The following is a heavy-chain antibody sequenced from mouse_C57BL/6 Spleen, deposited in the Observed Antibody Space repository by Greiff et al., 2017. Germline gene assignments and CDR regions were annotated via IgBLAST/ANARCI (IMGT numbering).Heavy chain of an antibody. D-gene: IGHD2-3*01. CDR2: IHPNSGST. CDR3: ARPYDGYYGDFDY. Sequence: QVQLQQSGAELVKPGASVKLSCKASGYTFTSYWMHWVKQRPGQGLEWIGMIHPNSGSTNYNEKFKSKATLTVDKSSSTAYMQLSSLTSEDSAVYYCARPYDGYYGDFDYWGQGTTLTVSS. V-gene: IGHV1-64*01. CDR1: GYTFTSYW. J-gene: IGHJ2*01.